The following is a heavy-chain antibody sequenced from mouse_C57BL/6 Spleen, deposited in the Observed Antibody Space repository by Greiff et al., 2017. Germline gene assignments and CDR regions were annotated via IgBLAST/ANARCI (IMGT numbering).Heavy chain of an antibody. V-gene: IGHV1-78*01. J-gene: IGHJ4*01. CDR1: GYTFTDHT. Sequence: QVQLQQSDAELVKPGASVKISCKVSGYTFTDHTIHWMKQRPEQGLEWIGYIYPRDGSTKYNEKFKGKATLTADKSSSTAYMHLNSLTSEDSAVYFCARSDYSNFLLDAMDYWGQGTSVTVSS. CDR3: ARSDYSNFLLDAMDY. D-gene: IGHD2-5*01. CDR2: IYPRDGST.